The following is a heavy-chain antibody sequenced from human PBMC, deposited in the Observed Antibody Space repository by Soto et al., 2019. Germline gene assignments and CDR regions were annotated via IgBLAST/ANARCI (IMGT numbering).Heavy chain of an antibody. Sequence: PGESLKISCKGSGYIFSSYWISWVLQMPGKGLEWMGRIDPSDSYTNYSPSFQGHVTISADKSISTAYLQWSSLKASDTAMYYCARHGPRDGYNYDYFDYWGQGTLVTVSS. V-gene: IGHV5-10-1*01. CDR2: IDPSDSYT. D-gene: IGHD5-12*01. CDR3: ARHGPRDGYNYDYFDY. J-gene: IGHJ4*02. CDR1: GYIFSSYW.